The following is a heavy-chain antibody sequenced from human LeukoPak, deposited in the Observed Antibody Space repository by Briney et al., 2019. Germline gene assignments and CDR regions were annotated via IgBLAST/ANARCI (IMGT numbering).Heavy chain of an antibody. Sequence: GGSLRLSCAASGFTFSSDRMNWVRQAPGKGLEWVSYISGSSSTIYYADSVKGRFTISRDNAKNSLYLQMNTLRVEDTAVYYCARGLQLWSFYYYKDVWGKGATVTVSS. D-gene: IGHD2-21*01. CDR3: ARGLQLWSFYYYKDV. J-gene: IGHJ6*03. CDR1: GFTFSSDR. V-gene: IGHV3-48*01. CDR2: ISGSSSTI.